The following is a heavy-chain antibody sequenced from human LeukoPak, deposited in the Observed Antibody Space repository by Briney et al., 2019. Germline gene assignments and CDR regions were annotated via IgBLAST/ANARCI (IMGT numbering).Heavy chain of an antibody. CDR1: GLSISDSSYY. J-gene: IGHJ5*01. Sequence: SETLSLTCTVSGLSISDSSYYWGWIRQPPGKGLEWIGGIYHRGNTYYNPSLKSRVIISVDTTKNQFSLKLSSVTAADTAVYYCASSPDDYGDYAAGNWFDSWGQGTLVTVSS. D-gene: IGHD4-17*01. CDR2: IYHRGNT. V-gene: IGHV4-39*01. CDR3: ASSPDDYGDYAAGNWFDS.